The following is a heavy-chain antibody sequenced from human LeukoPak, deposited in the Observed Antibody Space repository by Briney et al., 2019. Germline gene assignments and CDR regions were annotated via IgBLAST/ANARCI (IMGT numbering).Heavy chain of an antibody. CDR1: GFTFSSHD. CDR2: VSGSGTT. D-gene: IGHD1-1*01. CDR3: ASWNYVDY. Sequence: GGSLRLSCAASGFTFSSHDMSWVRQAPGKGLEWVSTVSGSGTTYYTDSVKGRFTISRENSKNTLYLQMNSLRAEDTAIYYCASWNYVDYWGQGTLVTVSS. V-gene: IGHV3-23*01. J-gene: IGHJ4*02.